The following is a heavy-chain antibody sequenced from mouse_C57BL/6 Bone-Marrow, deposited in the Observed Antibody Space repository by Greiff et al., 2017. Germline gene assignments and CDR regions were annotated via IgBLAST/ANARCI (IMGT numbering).Heavy chain of an antibody. CDR1: GFTFSDSG. J-gene: IGHJ4*01. V-gene: IGHV5-17*01. CDR2: ISSGSSTI. Sequence: EVMLVESGGGLVKPGGSLKLSCAASGFTFSDSGMHWVRQAPEKGLEWVAYISSGSSTIYYADTVKGRFTISRDNAKNTLFLQMTSLRSEDTAMYYCARSAMDYWGQGTSVTVSS. CDR3: ARSAMDY.